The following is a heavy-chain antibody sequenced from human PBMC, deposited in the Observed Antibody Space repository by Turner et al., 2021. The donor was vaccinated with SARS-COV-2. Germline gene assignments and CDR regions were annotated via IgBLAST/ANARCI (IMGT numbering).Heavy chain of an antibody. J-gene: IGHJ5*01. D-gene: IGHD1-1*01. CDR1: GFTFSDYG. CDR3: VRHGSWNFDS. Sequence: EVQLVESGGGLVQSGGSLRLSCAGSGFTFSDYGMGWVRQAPGKGLEWVANIKTDGSSKYYVDSVKDRFTTSRDNAKNSLYLQMYSLRAEDTAVYYCVRHGSWNFDSWGQGTLVTVSS. CDR2: IKTDGSSK. V-gene: IGHV3-7*01.